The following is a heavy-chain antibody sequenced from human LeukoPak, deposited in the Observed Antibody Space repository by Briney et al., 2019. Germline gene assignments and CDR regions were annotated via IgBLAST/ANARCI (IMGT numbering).Heavy chain of an antibody. CDR1: GFTFSTYW. Sequence: PGGSLRLSREASGFTFSTYWMNWVRQAPGKGLEWVANIKQDGSEKYYVDSVKGRFTISRDNSKNSLYLQMNSLRTEDTALYYCAKDIGVGSCNGCLFDYWGQGTLVTVSS. CDR2: IKQDGSEK. J-gene: IGHJ4*02. CDR3: AKDIGVGSCNGCLFDY. V-gene: IGHV3-7*03. D-gene: IGHD2-15*01.